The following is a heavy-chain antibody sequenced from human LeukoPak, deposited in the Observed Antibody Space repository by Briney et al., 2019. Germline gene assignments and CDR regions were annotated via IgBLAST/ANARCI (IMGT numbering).Heavy chain of an antibody. V-gene: IGHV3-21*04. CDR2: TSSSSSYI. J-gene: IGHJ4*02. CDR1: GFTFSSYS. CDR3: AKDYGSGSYYDYYFDY. D-gene: IGHD3-10*01. Sequence: GGSLRLSCAASGFTFSSYSMNWVRQAPGKGLEWVSSTSSSSSYIYYADSVKGRFTISRDNAKNSLYLQMNSLRAEDTAVYYCAKDYGSGSYYDYYFDYWGQGTLVTVSS.